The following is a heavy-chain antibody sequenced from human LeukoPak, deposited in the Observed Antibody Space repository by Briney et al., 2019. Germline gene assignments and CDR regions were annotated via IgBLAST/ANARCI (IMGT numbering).Heavy chain of an antibody. CDR2: IKSKTDGGTT. V-gene: IGHV3-15*01. J-gene: IGHJ4*02. Sequence: GGSPRLSCAASGFTFSNAWMSWVRQAPGKGLEWVGRIKSKTDGGTTDYAAPVKGRFTISRDDSKNTLYLQMNSLKTEDTAVYYCTTDGYSSSWFETDYWGQGTLVTVSS. CDR3: TTDGYSSSWFETDY. CDR1: GFTFSNAW. D-gene: IGHD6-13*01.